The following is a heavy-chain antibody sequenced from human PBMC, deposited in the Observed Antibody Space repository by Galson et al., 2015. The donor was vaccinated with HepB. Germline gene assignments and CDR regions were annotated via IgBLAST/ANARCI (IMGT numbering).Heavy chain of an antibody. CDR1: GFTFSSYW. J-gene: IGHJ6*02. Sequence: SLRLSCAASGFTFSSYWMSWVRQAPGKGLEWVANIRQDGSEKIYVDSVKGRFTISRDNAKDSLYLQMNSLRAEDTAVYYCARPRPSNLQPQYYSYYGFDVWGQGTTVTVSS. D-gene: IGHD1-14*01. CDR2: IRQDGSEK. V-gene: IGHV3-7*01. CDR3: ARPRPSNLQPQYYSYYGFDV.